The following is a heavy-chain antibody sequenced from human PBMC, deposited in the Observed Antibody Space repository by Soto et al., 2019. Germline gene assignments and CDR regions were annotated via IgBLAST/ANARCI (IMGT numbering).Heavy chain of an antibody. D-gene: IGHD6-19*01. J-gene: IGHJ4*02. CDR1: GFTFSSYS. Sequence: PGGSLRLSCAASGFTFSSYSMNWVRQAPGKGLEWVSYISSSSSTIYYADSVKGRFTISRDNAKNSLYLQMNSLRAEDTAVYYCTGSGEILDYWGQGTLVTVSS. CDR3: TGSGEILDY. CDR2: ISSSSSTI. V-gene: IGHV3-48*01.